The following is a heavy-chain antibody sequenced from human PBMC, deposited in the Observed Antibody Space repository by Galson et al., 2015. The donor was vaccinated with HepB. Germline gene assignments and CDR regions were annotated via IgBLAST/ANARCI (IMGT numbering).Heavy chain of an antibody. CDR2: IKEDGSEK. CDR3: ARSDGNGYDAY. J-gene: IGHJ4*02. V-gene: IGHV3-7*03. D-gene: IGHD3-22*01. CDR1: GFTFSTYW. Sequence: SLRLSCAASGFTFSTYWMSWVRQAPGKGLEWVANIKEDGSEKYYVDSVKGRFTISRDNAENSLYLQMNSLRAEDTAVYYCARSDGNGYDAYWGQGSLVTVSS.